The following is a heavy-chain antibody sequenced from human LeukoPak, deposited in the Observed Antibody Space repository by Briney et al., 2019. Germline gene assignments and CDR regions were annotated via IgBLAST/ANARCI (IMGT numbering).Heavy chain of an antibody. CDR3: VLTTVTTSIEY. Sequence: GGSLRLSCAASGFTFSSYAMSWVRQAPGKGLEWVSAISGSGGSTYYADSVKGRFTISRDNSKNTLYLQMNSLRAEDTARYYCVLTTVTTSIEYWGQGTLVTVSS. CDR1: GFTFSSYA. CDR2: ISGSGGST. D-gene: IGHD4-17*01. V-gene: IGHV3-23*01. J-gene: IGHJ4*02.